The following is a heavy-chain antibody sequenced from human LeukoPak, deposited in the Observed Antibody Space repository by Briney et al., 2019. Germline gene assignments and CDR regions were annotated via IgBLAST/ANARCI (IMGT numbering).Heavy chain of an antibody. D-gene: IGHD1-26*01. CDR3: ARDRHSGNYYLDF. V-gene: IGHV1-2*04. Sequence: GASVKVSCKASGYTLTGYYIHWVRQAPGQGLEWMGWINPNNGGTNYAQKFQGWVTMTRDTSISTAYMELNRLRSDDTAVYYCARDRHSGNYYLDFWGQGTLVTVSS. J-gene: IGHJ4*02. CDR2: INPNNGGT. CDR1: GYTLTGYY.